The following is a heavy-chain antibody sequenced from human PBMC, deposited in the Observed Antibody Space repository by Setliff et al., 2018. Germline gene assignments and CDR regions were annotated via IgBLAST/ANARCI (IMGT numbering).Heavy chain of an antibody. J-gene: IGHJ6*03. CDR3: ARARVVPAAMGYYYYMDV. CDR2: IIPIYGST. V-gene: IGHV1-69*13. CDR1: GGSFSNYA. Sequence: SVKVSCKASGGSFSNYAIIWVRQAPGQGPEWMGGIIPIYGSTNNAEKFQGRVTFSADESMSTVYMELSSLTSADTAVYYCARARVVPAAMGYYYYMDVWGKGTTVTVSS. D-gene: IGHD2-2*01.